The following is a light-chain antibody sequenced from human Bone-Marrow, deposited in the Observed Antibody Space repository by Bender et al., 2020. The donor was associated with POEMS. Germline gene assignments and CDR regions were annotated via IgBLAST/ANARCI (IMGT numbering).Light chain of an antibody. CDR1: SSDVGGYNY. CDR2: EVS. V-gene: IGLV2-14*01. J-gene: IGLJ2*01. CDR3: SSYTTNSTRI. Sequence: QSVLTQPASVSGSPGQSITISCTGTSSDVGGYNYVSWYQQHPGKAPELLIYEVSNRPSGVSNRFSGSKSGNTASLTISGLQAEDEAHYYCSSYTTNSTRIFGGGTKLTVL.